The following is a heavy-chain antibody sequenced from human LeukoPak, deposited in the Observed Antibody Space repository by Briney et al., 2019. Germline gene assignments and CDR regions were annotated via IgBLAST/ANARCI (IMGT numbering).Heavy chain of an antibody. Sequence: GGSLRLSCAASAFTFTDYAMSWVRQAPGKGLEWVSSISGRAGSTFYADSVKGRFNISRDNSRGTLYLHMRNLRVDDTAVYYCARPTTINTEVFGYWGHGTLVTVSS. J-gene: IGHJ4*01. CDR2: ISGRAGST. D-gene: IGHD4-11*01. CDR1: AFTFTDYA. CDR3: ARPTTINTEVFGY. V-gene: IGHV3-23*01.